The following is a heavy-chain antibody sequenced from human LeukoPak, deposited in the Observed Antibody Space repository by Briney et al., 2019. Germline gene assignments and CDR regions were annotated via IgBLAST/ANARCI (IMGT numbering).Heavy chain of an antibody. V-gene: IGHV3-48*01. CDR1: GFTFSSYS. J-gene: IGHJ5*02. Sequence: PGGSLRLSCAASGFTFSSYSMNWARQAPGKGLEWVSYISSSSTIYYADSVKGRFTISRDNAKNSLYLQMNSLRAEDTAVYYCARERAWFDPWGQGTLVTVSS. CDR2: ISSSSTI. CDR3: ARERAWFDP.